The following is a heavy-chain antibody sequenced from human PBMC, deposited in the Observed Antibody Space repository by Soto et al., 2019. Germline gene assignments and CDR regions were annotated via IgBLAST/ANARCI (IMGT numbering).Heavy chain of an antibody. Sequence: KTSETLSLTCNSSGGPLSSFYYSWIRQAPGKGLEWIGYIYYTGSTNYNPSLKSRVTMSVDTSKNQFSLKLTSVTAVDTAVYFCAVTRGGAHPHDIWGQGTMVTVSS. J-gene: IGHJ3*02. CDR1: GGPLSSFY. CDR3: AVTRGGAHPHDI. V-gene: IGHV4-59*01. D-gene: IGHD2-21*02. CDR2: IYYTGST.